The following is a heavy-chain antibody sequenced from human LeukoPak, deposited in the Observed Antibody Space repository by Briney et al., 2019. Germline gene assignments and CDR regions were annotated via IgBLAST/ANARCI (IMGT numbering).Heavy chain of an antibody. D-gene: IGHD6-19*01. J-gene: IGHJ4*02. V-gene: IGHV1-2*06. Sequence: GASVKVSCKASGYTFTGYYMHWVRQAPGQGLEWMGRFNPNSGGTRYAQKFQGRVTMTRDTSISTAYMELSRLRSDDTAVYYCAREYSSGWYGDYWGQGTLVTVSS. CDR3: AREYSSGWYGDY. CDR2: FNPNSGGT. CDR1: GYTFTGYY.